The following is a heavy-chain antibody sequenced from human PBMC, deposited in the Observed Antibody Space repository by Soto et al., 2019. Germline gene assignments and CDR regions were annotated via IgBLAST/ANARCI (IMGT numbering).Heavy chain of an antibody. D-gene: IGHD6-6*01. Sequence: GGSLRLSCAASGFTFSSYGMHWVRQAPGKGLEWVAVIWYDGSNKYYADSVKGRFTISRDNSKNTLYLQMNSLRAEDTAVYYCAREGYSSSSPYFDYSGQGTLVTVSS. V-gene: IGHV3-33*01. J-gene: IGHJ4*02. CDR3: AREGYSSSSPYFDY. CDR2: IWYDGSNK. CDR1: GFTFSSYG.